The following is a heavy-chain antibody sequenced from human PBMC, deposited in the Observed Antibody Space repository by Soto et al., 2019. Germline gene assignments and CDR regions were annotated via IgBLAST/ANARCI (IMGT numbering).Heavy chain of an antibody. Sequence: GGSLRLSCTASGFIFRSYTMHWVRQAPGKGLEWLGVITYDGSNQYYADSVKGRFTISRDNSRDMLYLQMNSLRPDDTALYYCVRAPSGSYPEFDYWGQGTLVTVSS. D-gene: IGHD1-26*01. CDR1: GFIFRSYT. CDR2: ITYDGSNQ. V-gene: IGHV3-30-3*01. CDR3: VRAPSGSYPEFDY. J-gene: IGHJ4*02.